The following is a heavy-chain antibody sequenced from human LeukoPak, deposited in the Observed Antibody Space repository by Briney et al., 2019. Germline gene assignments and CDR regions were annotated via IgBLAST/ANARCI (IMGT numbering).Heavy chain of an antibody. Sequence: PGGSLRLSCAASGFTFISYAMSWVRQAPGKGLEWVSAISGSGGSTYYADSVKGRFTISRDNSKNTLYLQMNSLRAEDTAVYYCAKALEMATIGGFDPWGHGTLVTVSS. V-gene: IGHV3-23*01. CDR1: GFTFISYA. D-gene: IGHD5-24*01. J-gene: IGHJ5*02. CDR2: ISGSGGST. CDR3: AKALEMATIGGFDP.